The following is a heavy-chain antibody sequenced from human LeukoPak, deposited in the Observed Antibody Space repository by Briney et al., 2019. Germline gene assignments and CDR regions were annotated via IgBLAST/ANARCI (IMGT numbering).Heavy chain of an antibody. D-gene: IGHD6-13*01. V-gene: IGHV1-24*01. Sequence: WASVKVSCKVSGYTLTELSMHWVRQAPGKGLEWMGGFDPEDGETIYAQKFQGRVTMTEDTSTDTAYMELSSLRSEDTAVYYCARYPRSRIAAAVGWFDPWGQGTLVTVSS. CDR3: ARYPRSRIAAAVGWFDP. CDR2: FDPEDGET. CDR1: GYTLTELS. J-gene: IGHJ5*02.